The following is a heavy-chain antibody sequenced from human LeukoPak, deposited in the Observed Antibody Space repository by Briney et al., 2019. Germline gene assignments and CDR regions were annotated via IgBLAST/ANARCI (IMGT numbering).Heavy chain of an antibody. CDR3: ARAVGYCSSTSCYEYYFDY. V-gene: IGHV3-21*01. Sequence: GGSLRLSCAASGFTFSSYSMNWVRQAPGKGLEWVSSISSSSSYLYYADSVKGRFTISRDNAKNSLYLQMNSLRAEDTAVYYCARAVGYCSSTSCYEYYFDYWGQGTLVTVSS. D-gene: IGHD2-2*01. J-gene: IGHJ4*02. CDR2: ISSSSSYL. CDR1: GFTFSSYS.